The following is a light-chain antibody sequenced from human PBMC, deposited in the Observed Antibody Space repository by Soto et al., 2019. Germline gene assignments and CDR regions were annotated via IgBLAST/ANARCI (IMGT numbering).Light chain of an antibody. CDR1: ASVSANY. V-gene: IGKV3-20*01. J-gene: IGKJ1*01. CDR3: HQYGSTPWT. CDR2: AAS. Sequence: DIVLTQSPGTLSLSPGQRATLSCRASASVSANYLARYHQQKFGQAPRLLIYAASARATGVSDRFSGSVSGTDFTLTISRLEPEDFGTYYCHQYGSTPWTFGQGTTVVI.